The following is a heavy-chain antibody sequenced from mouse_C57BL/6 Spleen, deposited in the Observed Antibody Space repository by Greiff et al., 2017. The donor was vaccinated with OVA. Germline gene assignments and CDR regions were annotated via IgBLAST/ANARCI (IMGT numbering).Heavy chain of an antibody. D-gene: IGHD1-1*01. V-gene: IGHV14-1*01. Sequence: EVQLQQSGAELVRPGASVKLSCTASGFNIKDYYMHWVKQRPEQGLEWIGRIDPEDGDTEYAPKFQGKATMTADTSSNTAYLQLRSLTSEDTAVYYCTTEKYYGSREAWCAYWGQGTLVTVSA. J-gene: IGHJ3*01. CDR2: IDPEDGDT. CDR1: GFNIKDYY. CDR3: TTEKYYGSREAWCAY.